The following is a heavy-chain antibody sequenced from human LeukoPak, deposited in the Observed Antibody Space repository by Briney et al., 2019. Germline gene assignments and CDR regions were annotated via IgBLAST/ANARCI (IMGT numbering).Heavy chain of an antibody. V-gene: IGHV4-34*01. J-gene: IGHJ3*02. D-gene: IGHD3-10*01. CDR2: INHSGST. CDR1: GGSFSGYY. CDR3: ARRGVRGVSI. Sequence: SETLSLTCAVYGGSFSGYYWSWIRQPPGKGLEWIGEINHSGSTNYNPSLKSRVTISVDTSKNQFSLKLSSVTAADTAVYYCARRGVRGVSIWGQGTMVTVSS.